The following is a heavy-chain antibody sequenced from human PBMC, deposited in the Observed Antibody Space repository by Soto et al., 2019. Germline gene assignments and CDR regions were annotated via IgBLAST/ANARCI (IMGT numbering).Heavy chain of an antibody. V-gene: IGHV3-23*01. Sequence: GGSLRLSCAASGFTFSSYAMSWVRQAPGKGLEWVSAISGSGGSTYYADSVKGRFTISRDNSKNTLYLQMNSLRAEDTAVYYCAHRTGGCSSTSCHFYYYYYMDVWGKGTTVTVSS. CDR3: AHRTGGCSSTSCHFYYYYYMDV. CDR1: GFTFSSYA. CDR2: ISGSGGST. J-gene: IGHJ6*03. D-gene: IGHD2-2*01.